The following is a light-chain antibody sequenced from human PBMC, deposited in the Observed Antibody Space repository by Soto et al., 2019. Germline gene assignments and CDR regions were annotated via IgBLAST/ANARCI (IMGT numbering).Light chain of an antibody. CDR1: SSNIGSHT. Sequence: QSVLTQPPSASGTPGQGVTISCSGSSSNIGSHTVNWYQQLPGAAPKLLIYSNYQRPSGVPDRFSGSKSGTSASLAISGLQSEDEADYYCAAWDDSLNAVFGGGTKVTVL. CDR2: SNY. J-gene: IGLJ2*01. CDR3: AAWDDSLNAV. V-gene: IGLV1-44*01.